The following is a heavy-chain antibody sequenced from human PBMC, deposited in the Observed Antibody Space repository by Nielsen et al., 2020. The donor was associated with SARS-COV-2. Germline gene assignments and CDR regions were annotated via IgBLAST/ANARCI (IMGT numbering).Heavy chain of an antibody. CDR2: ISGGDDST. J-gene: IGHJ4*02. Sequence: GVLKISCAASGFTFSNAWMSWVRQAPEKGVGWVFSISGGDDSTYYADSVKGRFTIARDNSKNTLYLQMNSLRAEDTSVYYCAQHRWGHFYDSFDYWGQGNLVTVSS. CDR1: GFTFSNAW. D-gene: IGHD3-22*01. V-gene: IGHV3-23*01. CDR3: AQHRWGHFYDSFDY.